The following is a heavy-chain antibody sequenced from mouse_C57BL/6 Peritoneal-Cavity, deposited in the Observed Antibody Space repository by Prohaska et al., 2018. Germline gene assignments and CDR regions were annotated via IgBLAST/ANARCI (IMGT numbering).Heavy chain of an antibody. CDR3: ARGQFITTVVAFDY. CDR2: IFPGSGST. J-gene: IGHJ2*01. V-gene: IGHV1-75*01. D-gene: IGHD1-1*01. Sequence: QVQLQQSGPELVKPGASVKISCKASGYTFTDYYINWVKQRPGQGLEWIGWIFPGSGSTYYNEKFKGKATLTVDKSSSTAYILLSSLTSEDSAVYFCARGQFITTVVAFDYWGQGTTLTVSS. CDR1: GYTFTDYY.